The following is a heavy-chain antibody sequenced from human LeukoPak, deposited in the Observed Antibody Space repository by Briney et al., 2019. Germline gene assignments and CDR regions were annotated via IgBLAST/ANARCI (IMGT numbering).Heavy chain of an antibody. CDR1: GFTFSSYA. V-gene: IGHV3-30-3*01. CDR3: AREWSFDY. Sequence: GSLRLSCAASGFTFSSYAMHWVRQAPGKGLEWVAVISYDGSNKYYADSVKGRFTISRDNSKNTLYLQMNSLRAEDTAVYYCAREWSFDYWGQGTLVTVSS. CDR2: ISYDGSNK. J-gene: IGHJ4*02. D-gene: IGHD2-8*01.